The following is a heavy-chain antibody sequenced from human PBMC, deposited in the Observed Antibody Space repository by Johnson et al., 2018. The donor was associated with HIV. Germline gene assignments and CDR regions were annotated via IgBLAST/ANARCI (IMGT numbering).Heavy chain of an antibody. CDR3: ARVSSGGAFDI. D-gene: IGHD3-22*01. V-gene: IGHV3-13*01. CDR2: IGTAGDT. CDR1: GFTFSSYA. Sequence: VQLVESGGGLVQPGGSLRLSCAASGFTFSSYAMSWVRQATGKGLEWVSAIGTAGDTYYPGSVKGRFTISRENAKNSLYLQMNSLRAGDTAVYYCARVSSGGAFDIWGQGTMVTVSS. J-gene: IGHJ3*02.